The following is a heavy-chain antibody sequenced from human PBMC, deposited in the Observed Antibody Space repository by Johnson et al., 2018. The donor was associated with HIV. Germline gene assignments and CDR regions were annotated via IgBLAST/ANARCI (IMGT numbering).Heavy chain of an antibody. CDR2: VSYDGSKK. D-gene: IGHD1-14*01. CDR3: AKIRTSGTGDAFDI. J-gene: IGHJ3*02. Sequence: QVQLVESGVGVVQPGRSLRLSCVASGFTFSSYGMHWVRQAPGKGLEWVAIVSYDGSKKYYPDSVKGRFTISRDNSKNTLYLQMDSLRAEDTAVYYCAKIRTSGTGDAFDIWGQGTMVTVSS. CDR1: GFTFSSYG. V-gene: IGHV3-30*18.